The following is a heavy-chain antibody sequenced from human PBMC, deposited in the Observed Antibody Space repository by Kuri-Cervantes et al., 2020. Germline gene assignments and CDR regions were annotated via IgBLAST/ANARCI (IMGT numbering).Heavy chain of an antibody. J-gene: IGHJ4*02. CDR3: ASRDQLYGDDGY. CDR2: MNPYSANT. D-gene: IGHD4-17*01. V-gene: IGHV1-2*02. Sequence: ASVKVSCKASGYTFTGYYMHWVRQAPGQGLEWMGWMNPYSANTGYAQKFQGRVTMTRDTSISTAYMELSSLRSDDTAVYYCASRDQLYGDDGYWGQGTLVTVSS. CDR1: GYTFTGYY.